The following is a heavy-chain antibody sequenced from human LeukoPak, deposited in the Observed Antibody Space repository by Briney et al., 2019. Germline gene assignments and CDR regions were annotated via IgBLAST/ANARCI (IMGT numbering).Heavy chain of an antibody. CDR1: GGSFSGYY. V-gene: IGHV4-34*01. CDR2: INHSGST. J-gene: IGHJ5*02. CDR3: ARGRRITMVRGVIRSNWFDP. D-gene: IGHD3-10*01. Sequence: SETLSLTCAVYGGSFSGYYWSWIRQPPGKGLEWIGEINHSGSTNYSPSLKSRVTISVDTSKNQFSLKLSSVTAADTAVYYCARGRRITMVRGVIRSNWFDPWGQGTLVTVSS.